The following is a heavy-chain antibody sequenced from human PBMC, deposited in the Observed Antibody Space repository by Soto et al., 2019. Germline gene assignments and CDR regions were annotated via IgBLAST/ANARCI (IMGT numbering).Heavy chain of an antibody. Sequence: QITLKESGPTLVKPTQTLTLTCTFSGFSLSTSGGGVGWIRQPPGKALEGLALIYWDDDKRYSPSMKSRLTITKDTSKNQVVLTMTNMDPVDTATYYCAHRQSVNRFDPWGQGTLVTVSS. CDR1: GFSLSTSGGG. CDR2: IYWDDDK. D-gene: IGHD3-22*01. CDR3: AHRQSVNRFDP. J-gene: IGHJ5*02. V-gene: IGHV2-5*02.